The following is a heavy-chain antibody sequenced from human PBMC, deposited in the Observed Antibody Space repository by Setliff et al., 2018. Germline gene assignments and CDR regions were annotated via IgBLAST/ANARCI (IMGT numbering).Heavy chain of an antibody. Sequence: PSETLSLTCSVSGASISSGNDFWNWIRQPAGKGLEWIGNIYTNGGTDYSPSLRSRVTIPLGTSKNQFSLQLTSVTAADTAIYYCARSDDNFQYPDYWGQGTLVTVS. CDR1: GASISSGNDF. J-gene: IGHJ4*01. V-gene: IGHV4-61*09. CDR3: ARSDDNFQYPDY. D-gene: IGHD1-1*01. CDR2: IYTNGGT.